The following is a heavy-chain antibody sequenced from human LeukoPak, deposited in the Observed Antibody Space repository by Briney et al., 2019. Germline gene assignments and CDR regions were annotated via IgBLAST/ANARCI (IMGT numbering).Heavy chain of an antibody. V-gene: IGHV3-48*01. Sequence: GGSLRLSCVASGFIFSSYSMNWVRQAPGKGLEWVSYISSSSGTISYADSVKGRFTISRDNAKNSLYLQMNSLRVEDTAVYYCARGQGSDYWGQGTLVTVSS. CDR1: GFIFSSYS. CDR3: ARGQGSDY. J-gene: IGHJ4*02. CDR2: ISSSSGTI. D-gene: IGHD6-6*01.